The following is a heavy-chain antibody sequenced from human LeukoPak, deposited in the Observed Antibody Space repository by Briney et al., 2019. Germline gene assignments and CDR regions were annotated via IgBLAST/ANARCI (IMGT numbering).Heavy chain of an antibody. V-gene: IGHV3-30*02. CDR1: GITFRIHG. J-gene: IGHJ4*02. Sequence: PGGSLRLSCKASGITFRIHGMFWVRQAPGKGLEWVASIRYDGSRQFYADSVKGRFTISRDNSRNTVDVQMNSLRSEDSALYYCASGPYSSSYFASWGQGTMVTVSS. CDR3: ASGPYSSSYFAS. D-gene: IGHD6-13*01. CDR2: IRYDGSRQ.